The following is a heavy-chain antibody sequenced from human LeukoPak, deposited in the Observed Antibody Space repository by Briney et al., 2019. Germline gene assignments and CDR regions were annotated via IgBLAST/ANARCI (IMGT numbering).Heavy chain of an antibody. J-gene: IGHJ4*02. D-gene: IGHD6-19*01. V-gene: IGHV3-13*01. CDR3: ARGGIQVSGIDEFDY. CDR1: GFTFIDYD. Sequence: GGSLRLSCAASGFTFIDYDMHWVCQVIGKVLEWVSAIGIRGDTHYSGSVKGRFTISRENAESSLYLQMNSLRAEDTAVYYCARGGIQVSGIDEFDYWGQGTLVTVSS. CDR2: IGIRGDT.